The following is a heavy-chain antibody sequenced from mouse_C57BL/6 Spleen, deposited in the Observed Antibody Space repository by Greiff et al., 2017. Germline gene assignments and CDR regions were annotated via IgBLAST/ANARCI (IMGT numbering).Heavy chain of an antibody. D-gene: IGHD1-1*01. J-gene: IGHJ4*01. V-gene: IGHV1-15*01. CDR2: IDPETGGT. CDR3: TRTYGSPLAMDY. Sequence: QVHVKQSGAELVRPGASVTLSCKASGYTFTDYEMHWVKQTPVHGLEWIGAIDPETGGTAYNQKFKGKAILTADKSSSTAYMELRSLTSEDSAVYYCTRTYGSPLAMDYWGQGTSVTVSS. CDR1: GYTFTDYE.